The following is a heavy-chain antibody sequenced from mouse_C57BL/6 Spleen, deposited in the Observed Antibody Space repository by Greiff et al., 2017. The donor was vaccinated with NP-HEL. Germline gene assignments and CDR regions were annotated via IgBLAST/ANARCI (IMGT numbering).Heavy chain of an antibody. D-gene: IGHD1-1*01. CDR3: ARSGYYGSSYGYYAMDY. J-gene: IGHJ4*01. Sequence: VQLQQSGPELVKPGASVKLSCKASGYTFTSYDINWVKQRPGQGLEWIGWIYPRDGSTKYNEKFKGKATLTVDTSSSTAYMELHSLTSEDSAVYFCARSGYYGSSYGYYAMDYWGQGTSVTVSS. V-gene: IGHV1-85*01. CDR1: GYTFTSYD. CDR2: IYPRDGST.